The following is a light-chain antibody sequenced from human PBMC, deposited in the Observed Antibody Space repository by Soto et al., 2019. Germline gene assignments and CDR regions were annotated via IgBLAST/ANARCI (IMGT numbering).Light chain of an antibody. CDR2: DAS. Sequence: DIQMTQSPSSLSASVGDRVTITCRASQGISSYLVWYQQRQGRAPKLLIYDASSLLSGVPSRFRGRCSWNDFTLTLSNLQPEDFATYYCQQSYRTPYTFGQGTKLE. J-gene: IGKJ2*01. CDR1: QGISSY. CDR3: QQSYRTPYT. V-gene: IGKV1-39*01.